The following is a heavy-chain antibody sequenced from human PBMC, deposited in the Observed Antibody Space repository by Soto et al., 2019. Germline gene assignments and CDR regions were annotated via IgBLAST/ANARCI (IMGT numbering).Heavy chain of an antibody. CDR1: GFTFSSYG. CDR3: SRYPTHSGDSSGLNYYCYMDV. Sequence: QVQLVESGGGVVQPGRSLRLSCAASGFTFSSYGMHWVRQAPGKGLEWVAVIWYDGSNKYYADSVKGRFTISRDNSKNTLYLQMNSLRAEDTAVYYCSRYPTHSGDSSGLNYYCYMDVWGKGTTVTLSS. V-gene: IGHV3-33*01. D-gene: IGHD6-19*01. J-gene: IGHJ6*03. CDR2: IWYDGSNK.